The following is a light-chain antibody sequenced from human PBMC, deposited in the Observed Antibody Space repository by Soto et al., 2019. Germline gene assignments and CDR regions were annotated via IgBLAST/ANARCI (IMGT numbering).Light chain of an antibody. Sequence: QSALTQPASASGSPGQSITISCTGTSNDVGGYRFVSWYQQHPGKAPKLIIYDVGTRPSGVSNRFSASKSGNTASLTISGLQAEDEADYYCSSYSSTSSYVFGTGTKLTVL. CDR1: SNDVGGYRF. CDR2: DVG. J-gene: IGLJ1*01. V-gene: IGLV2-14*03. CDR3: SSYSSTSSYV.